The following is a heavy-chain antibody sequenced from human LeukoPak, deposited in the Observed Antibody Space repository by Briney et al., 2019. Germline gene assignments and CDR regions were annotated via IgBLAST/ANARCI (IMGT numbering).Heavy chain of an antibody. Sequence: PSGTLSLTCAVYGGSFSGYYWSWIRQPPGKGLEWIGEINHSGSTNYNPSLKSRVTISVDTSKNQFSLKLSSVTAADTAVYYCARGKRTYYDFWSGRHLKGWFDPWGQGTLVTVSS. CDR3: ARGKRTYYDFWSGRHLKGWFDP. CDR1: GGSFSGYY. J-gene: IGHJ5*02. D-gene: IGHD3-3*01. V-gene: IGHV4-34*01. CDR2: INHSGST.